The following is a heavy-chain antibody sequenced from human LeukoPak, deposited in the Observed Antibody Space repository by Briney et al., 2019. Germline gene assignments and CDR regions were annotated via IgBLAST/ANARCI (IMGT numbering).Heavy chain of an antibody. D-gene: IGHD3-10*01. CDR2: IWYDGSNE. Sequence: GGSLRLSCAASGFTFRSHGMHWDRQAPGKGLEWVAGIWYDGSNEDYADSVKGRFTISRDNSKNTLYLQMNSLRVEDTAVYYCARDGQNGSPYATDVWGQGTTVTVSS. J-gene: IGHJ6*02. CDR3: ARDGQNGSPYATDV. CDR1: GFTFRSHG. V-gene: IGHV3-33*01.